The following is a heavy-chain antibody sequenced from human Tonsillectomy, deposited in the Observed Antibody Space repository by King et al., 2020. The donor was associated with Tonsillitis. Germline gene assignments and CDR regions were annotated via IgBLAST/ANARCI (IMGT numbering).Heavy chain of an antibody. V-gene: IGHV3-23*04. Sequence: VQLVESGGGLIQPGGSLRLSCAASGFTFSSYAMSWVRQAPGKGLEWVSGISGSGGTTYYADSVKGRFAVSRDNSKNTLYLQMNSLRAEDTAVYYCAKDRDFWSPHGMDVWGQGTTVTVSS. CDR1: GFTFSSYA. CDR2: ISGSGGTT. J-gene: IGHJ6*02. CDR3: AKDRDFWSPHGMDV. D-gene: IGHD3-3*01.